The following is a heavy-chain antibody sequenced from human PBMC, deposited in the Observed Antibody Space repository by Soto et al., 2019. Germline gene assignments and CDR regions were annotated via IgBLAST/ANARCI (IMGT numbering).Heavy chain of an antibody. V-gene: IGHV3-30-3*01. J-gene: IGHJ6*02. CDR1: GFTFSSYA. CDR2: ISYDGSNK. Sequence: GGSLRLSCAASGFTFSSYAMHWVRQAPGKGLEWVAVISYDGSNKYYADSVKGRFTISRDNSKNTLYLQMNSLRAEDTAVYYCARDLYYYDSSGYYEASYYYGMDVWGQGTTVTVSS. CDR3: ARDLYYYDSSGYYEASYYYGMDV. D-gene: IGHD3-22*01.